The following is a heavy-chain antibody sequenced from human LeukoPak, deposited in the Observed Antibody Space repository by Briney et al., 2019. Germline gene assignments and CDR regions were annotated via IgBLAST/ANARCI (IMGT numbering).Heavy chain of an antibody. Sequence: GGSLRLSCAAFGFTFNTYSMNWVRQAPGKGLEWVGRIKSKTDGGTTDYAAPVKGRFTISRDDSKNTLYLQMNSLKTEDTAVYYCTTVSYGYYYYYYMDVWGKGTTVTVSS. CDR3: TTVSYGYYYYYYMDV. V-gene: IGHV3-15*01. CDR2: IKSKTDGGTT. D-gene: IGHD4-17*01. CDR1: GFTFNTYS. J-gene: IGHJ6*03.